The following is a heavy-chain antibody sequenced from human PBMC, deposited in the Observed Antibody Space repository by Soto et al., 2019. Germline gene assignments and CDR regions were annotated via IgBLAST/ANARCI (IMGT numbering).Heavy chain of an antibody. J-gene: IGHJ3*02. CDR1: GGSFSGYS. D-gene: IGHD2-21*02. CDR3: ARGSVVVTSDAFDI. Sequence: SETLSLTFAVYGGSFSGYSWSWIRQPPGKGLEWIGEINHSGSTNYNPSLKSRVTISVDTSKNQFSLKLSSVTAADTAVYYCARGSVVVTSDAFDIWGQGTMVT. V-gene: IGHV4-34*01. CDR2: INHSGST.